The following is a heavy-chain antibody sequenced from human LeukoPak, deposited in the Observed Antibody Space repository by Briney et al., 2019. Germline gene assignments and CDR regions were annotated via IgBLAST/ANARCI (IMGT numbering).Heavy chain of an antibody. CDR1: GFTVSSNY. CDR2: IYSGGST. CDR3: ASPLVVPAAISNYYYYYGMDV. J-gene: IGHJ6*02. D-gene: IGHD2-2*01. V-gene: IGHV3-53*01. Sequence: PGGSLRLSCAASGFTVSSNYMSWVRQAPGKGLEWVSVIYSGGSTYYADSVKGRFTISRDNSKNTLYLQMNSLRAEDTAVYYCASPLVVPAAISNYYYYYGMDVWGQGTTVTVSS.